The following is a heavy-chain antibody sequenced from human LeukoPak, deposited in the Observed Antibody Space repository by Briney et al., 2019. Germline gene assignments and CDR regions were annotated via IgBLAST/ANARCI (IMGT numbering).Heavy chain of an antibody. V-gene: IGHV3-74*01. J-gene: IGHJ3*02. Sequence: GGSLRLSCAASGFTFSSYWMHWVRQGPGKGLVWVSRINIDGSSTTYADSVKGRFTISRDSAKSTLYLQMNSLRAEDTAAYYCARDIADAFDIWGQGTMVTVSS. CDR2: INIDGSST. D-gene: IGHD6-13*01. CDR1: GFTFSSYW. CDR3: ARDIADAFDI.